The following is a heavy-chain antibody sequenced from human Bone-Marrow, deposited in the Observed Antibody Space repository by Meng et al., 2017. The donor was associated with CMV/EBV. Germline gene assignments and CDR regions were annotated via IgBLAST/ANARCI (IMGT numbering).Heavy chain of an antibody. CDR2: IYYSGTT. J-gene: IGHJ4*02. V-gene: IGHV4-39*01. CDR3: ARRLNSGNYASDY. CDR1: GGSNSSRIHY. D-gene: IGHD1-26*01. Sequence: TGSGGSNSSRIHYWDWVRQPPGKGLEWIGSIYYSGTTYYNPYLKSRITISVDTSKNQFSLKLNSVTAADTAVYYCARRLNSGNYASDYWGQGTLVTVSS.